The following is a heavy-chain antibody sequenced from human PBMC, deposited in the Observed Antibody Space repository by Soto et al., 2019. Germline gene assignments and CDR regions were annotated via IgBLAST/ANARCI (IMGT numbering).Heavy chain of an antibody. D-gene: IGHD6-13*01. Sequence: GASVKVSCKASGYTFTSYGLHWVRQAPGQRLEWMGWLNAANGDTIYSPKFQGRVTITRDTSASTAFMELSSLRSEDTSVYYCVRRHVSATGIDWFDPWGQGTLVTVSS. CDR1: GYTFTSYG. V-gene: IGHV1-3*01. CDR3: VRRHVSATGIDWFDP. CDR2: LNAANGDT. J-gene: IGHJ5*02.